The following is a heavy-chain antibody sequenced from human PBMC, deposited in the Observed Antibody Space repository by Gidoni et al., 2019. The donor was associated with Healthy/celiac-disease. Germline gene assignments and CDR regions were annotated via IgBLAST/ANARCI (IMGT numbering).Heavy chain of an antibody. CDR3: ARDRRARYYYDSSGGLDY. CDR2: IYHSGST. Sequence: QVQLQESGPGLVKPSGTLSLTCAVSGGSISSSNWWSWVRQPPGKGLEWIGEIYHSGSTNYNPSLKSRVTISVDKSKNQFSLKLSSVTAADTAVYYCARDRRARYYYDSSGGLDYWGQGTLVTVSS. CDR1: GGSISSSNW. V-gene: IGHV4-4*02. J-gene: IGHJ4*02. D-gene: IGHD3-22*01.